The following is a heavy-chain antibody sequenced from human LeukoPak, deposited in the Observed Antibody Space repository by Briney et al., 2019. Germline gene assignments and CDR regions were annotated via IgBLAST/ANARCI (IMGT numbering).Heavy chain of an antibody. Sequence: GGSLRLSCAASGFTFSSYSMNWVRQAPGKGLEWVSSVSSSSSYIYYADSVKGRFTISRDNAKNSLYLQMNSLRAEDTAVYYCARNKKGDRYTYGHDYWGQGTLVTVSS. D-gene: IGHD5-18*01. V-gene: IGHV3-21*01. CDR1: GFTFSSYS. CDR3: ARNKKGDRYTYGHDY. CDR2: VSSSSSYI. J-gene: IGHJ4*02.